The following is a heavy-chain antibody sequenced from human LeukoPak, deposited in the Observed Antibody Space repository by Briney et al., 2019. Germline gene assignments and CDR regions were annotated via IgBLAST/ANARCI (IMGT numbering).Heavy chain of an antibody. D-gene: IGHD3-10*01. Sequence: GGSLRLSCTTSGFKFSDYYMTWLRQAPGKGLEWISHINNVASYTNYAASVKGRFTISRDNAKNSVHLEMINLRSEDTAVYYCARPMVPGVLEYFGLDVWSRGTTVIVSS. V-gene: IGHV3-11*03. CDR1: GFKFSDYY. CDR2: INNVASYT. CDR3: ARPMVPGVLEYFGLDV. J-gene: IGHJ6*02.